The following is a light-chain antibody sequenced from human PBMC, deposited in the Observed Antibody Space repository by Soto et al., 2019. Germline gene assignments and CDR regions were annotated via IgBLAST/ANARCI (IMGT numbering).Light chain of an antibody. CDR1: QDISHD. Sequence: DFQMTQSPSSLSASVGDRVTIACRASQDISHDVAWYQQKPGNPPYLLTREASTLQAVVPSRFSGTGYGTVFTLTINTLQPEDGSPYFCQKYNSVPPTFGGGTKVDVK. V-gene: IGKV1-27*01. CDR2: EAS. J-gene: IGKJ4*01. CDR3: QKYNSVPPT.